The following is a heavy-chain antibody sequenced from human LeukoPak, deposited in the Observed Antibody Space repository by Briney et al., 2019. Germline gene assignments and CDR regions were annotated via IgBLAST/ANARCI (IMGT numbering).Heavy chain of an antibody. CDR2: IYHSGST. CDR3: ARDGSWFDP. D-gene: IGHD1-26*01. J-gene: IGHJ5*02. CDR1: GYSISSGYY. Sequence: SETLSLTCTVSGYSISSGYYWGWIRQPPGKGLEWIGSIYHSGSTYYNPSLKSRVTISVDTSKNQFSLKLSSVTAADTAVYYCARDGSWFDPWGQGTLVTVSS. V-gene: IGHV4-38-2*02.